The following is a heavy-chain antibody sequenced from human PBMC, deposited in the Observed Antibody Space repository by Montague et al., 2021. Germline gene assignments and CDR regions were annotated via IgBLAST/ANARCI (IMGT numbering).Heavy chain of an antibody. D-gene: IGHD6-25*01. J-gene: IGHJ5*02. V-gene: IGHV3-74*01. CDR1: GFTFRNYW. CDR3: AISAFAAALDP. Sequence: SLRLSCAASGFTFRNYWMHWVRQAPGKGLVWVSHIKYDGSRTGYADSVKGRFTISRDNAKNTLYLQMNSLRVDDTAVYYCAISAFAAALDPWGQGTLVTVSS. CDR2: IKYDGSRT.